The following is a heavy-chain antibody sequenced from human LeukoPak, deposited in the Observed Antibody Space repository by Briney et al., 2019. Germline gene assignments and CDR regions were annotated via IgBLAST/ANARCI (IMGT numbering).Heavy chain of an antibody. CDR1: GGSFSGYY. J-gene: IGHJ6*03. CDR2: INHSGST. D-gene: IGHD5-18*01. V-gene: IGHV4-34*01. CDR3: ARGFTAMVWYYYYMDV. Sequence: SETLSLTCAVYGGSFSGYYWSWIRQPPGKGLEWIGEINHSGSTNYNPSLKSRVTISVDTSKNQFSLKLSSVTAADTAVYYCARGFTAMVWYYYYMDVWGKGTTVTVSS.